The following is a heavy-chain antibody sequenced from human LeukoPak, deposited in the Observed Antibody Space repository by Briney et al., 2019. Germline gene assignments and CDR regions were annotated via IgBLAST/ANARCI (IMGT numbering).Heavy chain of an antibody. CDR3: AAWRRRIEYPFDY. D-gene: IGHD2-2*01. J-gene: IGHJ4*02. Sequence: GSLRLSCAASGFSFSDAWMSWIRQPPGKGLEWIGYIYYSGSTNYNPSLKSRVTISVDTSKNQFSLKLSSVTAADTAVYYCAAWRRRIEYPFDYWGQGTLVTVSS. CDR1: GFSFSDAW. CDR2: IYYSGST. V-gene: IGHV4-59*01.